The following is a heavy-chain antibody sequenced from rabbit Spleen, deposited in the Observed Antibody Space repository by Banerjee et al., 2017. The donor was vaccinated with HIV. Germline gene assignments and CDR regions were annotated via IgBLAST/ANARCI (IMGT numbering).Heavy chain of an antibody. CDR2: IYAGSTGTI. V-gene: IGHV1S40*01. CDR3: AREDVGGSISL. J-gene: IGHJ4*01. Sequence: QSLEESGGDLVKPGASLTLTCTASGFSFSAVNWIYVVLQAPGKGLEWIGTIYAGSTGTIDFASWAKGRFTISKTSSTTVTVQMTSLTAADTATYFCAREDVGGSISLWGQGTLVTVS. CDR1: GFSFSAVNW. D-gene: IGHD1-1*01.